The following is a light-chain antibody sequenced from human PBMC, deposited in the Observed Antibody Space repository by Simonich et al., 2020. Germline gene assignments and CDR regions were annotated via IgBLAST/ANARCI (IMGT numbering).Light chain of an antibody. Sequence: QSALTQPRSVSGSPGQSVTISCTGTSSDVGGYNYVSWYQQHPGKAPKLMIYDVCKRPSGVPARFSGSKSGNTASLTISGLQAEDEADYYCCSYAGSYIWVFGGGTKLTVL. CDR2: DVC. CDR3: CSYAGSYIWV. J-gene: IGLJ3*02. V-gene: IGLV2-11*01. CDR1: SSDVGGYNY.